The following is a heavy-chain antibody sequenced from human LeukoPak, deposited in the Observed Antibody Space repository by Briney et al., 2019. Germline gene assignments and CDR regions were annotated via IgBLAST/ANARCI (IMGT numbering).Heavy chain of an antibody. J-gene: IGHJ4*02. V-gene: IGHV4-39*01. Sequence: SETLSLTCTVSGGSISSSSYYWGWIRQPPGKGLEWIGSIYYSGSTYYNPSLKSRVTISVDTSKNQFSLKLSSVTAADTAVYYCARLSVYYDSSGYYLGDFDYWGQGTLVTVSS. CDR1: GGSISSSSYY. CDR3: ARLSVYYDSSGYYLGDFDY. CDR2: IYYSGST. D-gene: IGHD3-22*01.